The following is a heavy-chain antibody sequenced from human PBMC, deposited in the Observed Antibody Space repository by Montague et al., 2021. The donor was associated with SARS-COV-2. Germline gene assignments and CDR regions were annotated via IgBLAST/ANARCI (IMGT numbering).Heavy chain of an antibody. J-gene: IGHJ3*02. V-gene: IGHV2-70*01. Sequence: PALVKPTQTLTLTCTFSGFSLSTSGVCVSWIRQPPGKALEWLALIDWDDDKYYSTSLKTRLTISKDTSKNQVVLTMTNVDPVDTATYYCARTWTFGELLYDAFDIWGQGTMVTVSS. CDR1: GFSLSTSGVC. D-gene: IGHD3-10*01. CDR3: ARTWTFGELLYDAFDI. CDR2: IDWDDDK.